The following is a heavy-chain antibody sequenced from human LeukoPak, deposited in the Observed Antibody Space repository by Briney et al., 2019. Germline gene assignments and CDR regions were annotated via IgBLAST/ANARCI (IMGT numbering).Heavy chain of an antibody. J-gene: IGHJ6*03. CDR3: ARTVLDFWSGYYGDYYYYYMDV. CDR2: IYYSGST. CDR1: GGSISSYY. D-gene: IGHD3-3*01. V-gene: IGHV4-59*01. Sequence: SETLSLTCTVSGGSISSYYWSWFRQPPGKGLEWIGYIYYSGSTNYNPSLKSRVTISVDTSKNQFSLKLSSVTAADTAVYYCARTVLDFWSGYYGDYYYYYMDVWGKGTTVTVSS.